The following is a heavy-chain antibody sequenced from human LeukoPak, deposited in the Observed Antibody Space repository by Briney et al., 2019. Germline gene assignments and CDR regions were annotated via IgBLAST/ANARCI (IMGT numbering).Heavy chain of an antibody. D-gene: IGHD4-23*01. CDR1: GGSISSGGYY. CDR2: IYHSGNN. Sequence: PSETLSLTCTVSGGSISSGGYYWSWIRQAPGKGLEWIGYIYHSGNNYYNPSLESRVTLSVDRSNNQFSLKVNSLTAADTAVYYCARTLHDYGGLGAFDIWGQGTLVTVSS. J-gene: IGHJ3*02. CDR3: ARTLHDYGGLGAFDI. V-gene: IGHV4-30-2*01.